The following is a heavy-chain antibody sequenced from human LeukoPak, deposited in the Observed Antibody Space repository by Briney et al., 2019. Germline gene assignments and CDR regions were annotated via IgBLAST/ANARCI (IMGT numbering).Heavy chain of an antibody. V-gene: IGHV3-9*01. Sequence: GGSLRLSCAASGFTFDDYAMHWVRQAPGKGLEWVSGISWNSDSIGYADSVKGRFTISRDNAKNSLYLQMNSLRAEDTAVYYCARDYQSTHYYYYGMDVWGQGTTVTVSS. CDR3: ARDYQSTHYYYYGMDV. J-gene: IGHJ6*02. CDR1: GFTFDDYA. CDR2: ISWNSDSI.